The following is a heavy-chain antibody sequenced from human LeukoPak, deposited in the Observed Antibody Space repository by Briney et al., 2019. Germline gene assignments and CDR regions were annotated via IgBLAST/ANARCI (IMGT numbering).Heavy chain of an antibody. CDR2: ISYDGSNK. V-gene: IGHV3-30-3*01. CDR1: GFTFSSYA. J-gene: IGHJ6*02. Sequence: GGSLRLSCAASGFTFSSYAMHWVRQAPGKGLEWVAVISYDGSNKYYADSVKGRFTISRDNSKNTLYLQMNSLRAEDTAVYYCAIGQRYSGSYYPDYYYYGMDVWGQGTTVTVSS. D-gene: IGHD1-26*01. CDR3: AIGQRYSGSYYPDYYYYGMDV.